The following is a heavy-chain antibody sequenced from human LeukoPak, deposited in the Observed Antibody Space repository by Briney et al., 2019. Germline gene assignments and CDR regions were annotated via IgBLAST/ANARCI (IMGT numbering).Heavy chain of an antibody. CDR2: IFSSGGA. D-gene: IGHD3-22*01. CDR3: ARRSSDSTGLWAFDY. Sequence: ASETLSLTCTVSGGSISSYYWSWIRQPPGKGLEWIGYIFSSGGANYNPSLESRVTISLDRSRKQFSLKLKSVTAADTAVYYCARRSSDSTGLWAFDYWGQGTLVTVSS. J-gene: IGHJ4*02. CDR1: GGSISSYY. V-gene: IGHV4-4*09.